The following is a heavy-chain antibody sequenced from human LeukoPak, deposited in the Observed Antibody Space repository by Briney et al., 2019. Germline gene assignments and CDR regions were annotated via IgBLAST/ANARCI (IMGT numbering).Heavy chain of an antibody. D-gene: IGHD2-15*01. CDR2: VDYRGNT. CDR1: GGSISSYY. CDR3: ARVEVGAANRQWYGMDV. V-gene: IGHV4-59*01. J-gene: IGHJ6*02. Sequence: SETLSLTCTISGGSISSYYWSWIRQPPGKGLEWIGYVDYRGNTNYNPSLKSRVTISIDTSKSMFSLKLNSVTAADTAVYYCARVEVGAANRQWYGMDVWGQGTTVTVSS.